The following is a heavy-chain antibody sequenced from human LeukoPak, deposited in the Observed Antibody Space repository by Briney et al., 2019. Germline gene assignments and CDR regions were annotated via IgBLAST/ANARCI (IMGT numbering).Heavy chain of an antibody. CDR2: IYSGGST. CDR1: GFTVSSNY. Sequence: GGSLRLSCAASGFTVSSNYMSWVRQAPGKGLEWVSVIYSGGSTYYADSVKGRFTISRDNSKNTLYLQMNSLRAEDTAVYYCARLSEMATIHFDYWGQGTLVTVSS. CDR3: ARLSEMATIHFDY. V-gene: IGHV3-66*04. J-gene: IGHJ4*02. D-gene: IGHD5-24*01.